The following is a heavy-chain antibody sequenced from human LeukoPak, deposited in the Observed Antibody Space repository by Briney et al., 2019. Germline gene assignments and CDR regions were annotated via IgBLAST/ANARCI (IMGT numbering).Heavy chain of an antibody. CDR3: ARGGPGIAAAGTIPGAFDI. J-gene: IGHJ3*02. CDR1: GFTLSDHY. V-gene: IGHV3-72*01. Sequence: PGGSLRLSCAASGFTLSDHYIDWVRQAPGKGLEWVGRTRNKANSYTTEYAASVKGRFTISRDDSKNSLYLQMNSLKTEDTAVYYCARGGPGIAAAGTIPGAFDIWGQGTMVTVSS. CDR2: TRNKANSYTT. D-gene: IGHD6-13*01.